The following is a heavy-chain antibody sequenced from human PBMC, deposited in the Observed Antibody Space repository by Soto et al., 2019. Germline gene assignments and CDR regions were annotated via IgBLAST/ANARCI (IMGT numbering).Heavy chain of an antibody. J-gene: IGHJ4*02. V-gene: IGHV4-39*01. Sequence: QLQLQESGPGLVKPSETLSLTCTVSGGSISSSIYYWGWIRQPPGKGLEWIGSIYYSGSTYYNPSLKSRVTISVDTSKNQFSLKLSSVTAADTAVYYCARSTRSGYDYFDYWGQGTLVTVSS. CDR3: ARSTRSGYDYFDY. D-gene: IGHD5-12*01. CDR1: GGSISSSIYY. CDR2: IYYSGST.